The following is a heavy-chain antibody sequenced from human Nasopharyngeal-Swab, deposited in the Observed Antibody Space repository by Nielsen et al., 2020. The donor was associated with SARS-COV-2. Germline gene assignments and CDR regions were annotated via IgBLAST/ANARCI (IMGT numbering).Heavy chain of an antibody. CDR1: GGSITAYY. D-gene: IGHD3-9*01. V-gene: IGHV4-4*08. CDR2: IYPVGST. Sequence: SETLSLTCTVSGGSITAYYWNWIRQPPGKRLEWIGYIYPVGSTNYNPSLESRITISVDTSRNQFSLRRRSMTAADTAVYYCARVTYDILTGYSRIDYWGQGTLVTVSS. CDR3: ARVTYDILTGYSRIDY. J-gene: IGHJ4*02.